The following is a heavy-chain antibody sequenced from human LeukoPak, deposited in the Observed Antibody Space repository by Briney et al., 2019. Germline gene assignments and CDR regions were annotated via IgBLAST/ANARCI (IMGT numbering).Heavy chain of an antibody. CDR2: INHSGST. CDR1: GGSFSVYY. Sequence: KPSETLSLTCAVYGGSFSVYYWSWIRQPPGKGLEWIGEINHSGSTNYNPSLKSRVTISVDTSKNQFSLKLSSVTAADTAVYYCARGESRGATGKPKYDYWGQGTLVTVSS. J-gene: IGHJ4*02. CDR3: ARGESRGATGKPKYDY. D-gene: IGHD1-26*01. V-gene: IGHV4-34*01.